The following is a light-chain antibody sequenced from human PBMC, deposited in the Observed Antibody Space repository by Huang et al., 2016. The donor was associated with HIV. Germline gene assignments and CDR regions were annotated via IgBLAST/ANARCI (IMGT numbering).Light chain of an antibody. CDR1: QDISNY. Sequence: DIQMIQSPSSLSASVGDRVTITCQASQDISNYLNWYQQKPGKAPKLLIYDASNLETGVPSRFGGSGSGTDFTFTISSLQPEEIATYYCQQYDNLPLTFGGGTKVEIK. V-gene: IGKV1-33*01. CDR3: QQYDNLPLT. CDR2: DAS. J-gene: IGKJ4*02.